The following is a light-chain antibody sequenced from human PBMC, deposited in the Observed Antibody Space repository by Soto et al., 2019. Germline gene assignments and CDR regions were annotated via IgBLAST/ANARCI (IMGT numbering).Light chain of an antibody. Sequence: EVVLTQSTATLSLSPGEGATLSCRASQSISSSYLSWYQQKPGQAPRLLIYGASTRATGIPARFSGSGRGSGTDFTLTISSLQPEDFAVYYCLQDYNLPITFGQGTRLEIK. V-gene: IGKV3D-7*01. CDR2: GAS. CDR1: QSISSSY. J-gene: IGKJ5*01. CDR3: LQDYNLPIT.